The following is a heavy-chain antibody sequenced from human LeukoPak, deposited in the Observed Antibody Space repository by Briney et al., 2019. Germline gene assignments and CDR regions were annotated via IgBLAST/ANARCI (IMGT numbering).Heavy chain of an antibody. D-gene: IGHD1-26*01. CDR3: ARTLRGSSRGNYYYYMDV. CDR1: GYTFTSYD. CDR2: MNPNSGNT. Sequence: ASVKVSCKASGYTFTSYDINWVRQATGQGLEWMGWMNPNSGNTGYAQKFQGRVTMTRNTSISTAYLELSSLRSEDTAVNYCARTLRGSSRGNYYYYMDVWGKGTTVTVSS. V-gene: IGHV1-8*01. J-gene: IGHJ6*03.